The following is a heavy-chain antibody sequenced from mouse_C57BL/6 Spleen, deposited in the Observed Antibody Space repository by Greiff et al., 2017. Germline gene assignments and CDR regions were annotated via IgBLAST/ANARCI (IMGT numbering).Heavy chain of an antibody. V-gene: IGHV1-82*01. CDR1: GYAFSSSW. Sequence: VQLQQSGPELVKPGASVKISCKASGYAFSSSWMNWVKQRPGTGLEWIGRIYPGDGDTNYNGKFKGKATLTADKSSSTAYMPLSSLTSEDSAVYFCARSYDGDSTRGFAYWGQGTLVTVSA. J-gene: IGHJ3*01. CDR2: IYPGDGDT. D-gene: IGHD2-3*01. CDR3: ARSYDGDSTRGFAY.